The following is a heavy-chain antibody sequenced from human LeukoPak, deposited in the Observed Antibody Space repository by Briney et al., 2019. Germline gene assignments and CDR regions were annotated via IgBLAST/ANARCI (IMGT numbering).Heavy chain of an antibody. CDR2: IYYSGST. D-gene: IGHD3-16*02. CDR3: ARDSWNLRLGELSLSGDAFDI. Sequence: PSETLSLTCTVSGGSISTSSYYWGWIRQPPGKGLEWIGSIYYSGSTYYNPSLKSRVTISVDTSKNQFSLKLSSVTAADTAVYYCARDSWNLRLGELSLSGDAFDIWGQGTMVTVSS. V-gene: IGHV4-39*07. CDR1: GGSISTSSYY. J-gene: IGHJ3*02.